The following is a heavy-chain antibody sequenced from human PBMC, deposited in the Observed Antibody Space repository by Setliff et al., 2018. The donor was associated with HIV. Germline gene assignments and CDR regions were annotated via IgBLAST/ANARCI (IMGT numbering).Heavy chain of an antibody. CDR2: INPTGGST. CDR3: ASAGAWQRNALDI. J-gene: IGHJ3*02. Sequence: ASVKVSCKPSGYSFTNHYLHWVRQAPGQGLEWMGVINPTGGSTRNTQKFQGRVAMTRDTSTSTVYMELSSLRSEDTAVYYCASAGAWQRNALDIWGQGTMVTVS. D-gene: IGHD5-12*01. V-gene: IGHV1-46*01. CDR1: GYSFTNHY.